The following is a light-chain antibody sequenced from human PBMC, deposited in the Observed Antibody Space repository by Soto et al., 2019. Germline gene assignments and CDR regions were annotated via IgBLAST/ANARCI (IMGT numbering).Light chain of an antibody. J-gene: IGKJ5*01. V-gene: IGKV3D-20*02. CDR3: QQRSNWPFP. CDR1: QSVSSSY. Sequence: EIVMTQTPATLSVSSGERATLSCRASQSVSSSYLAWYQQKAGQAPRLLIYGASNRATGIPDRFSGSGSGTDFILTISRLEPEDFAVYYCQQRSNWPFPFGQGTRLEI. CDR2: GAS.